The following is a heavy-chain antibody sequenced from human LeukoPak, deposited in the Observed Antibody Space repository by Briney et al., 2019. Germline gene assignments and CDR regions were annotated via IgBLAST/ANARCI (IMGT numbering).Heavy chain of an antibody. Sequence: SETLSLXCAVSGYSSTGGYYWGWIQQPPGKGLAWIGSAYHGGKTYYNPSLKSRVSILIDTSKDQFSLRLTSLTATDTAVYYCARLEGGYWFDYWGRGTLVTVSS. J-gene: IGHJ4*02. V-gene: IGHV4-38-2*01. CDR1: GYSSTGGYY. CDR2: AYHGGKT. CDR3: ARLEGGYWFDY. D-gene: IGHD6-25*01.